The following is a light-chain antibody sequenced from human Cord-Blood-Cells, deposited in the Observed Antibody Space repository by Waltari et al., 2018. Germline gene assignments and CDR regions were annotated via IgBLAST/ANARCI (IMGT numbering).Light chain of an antibody. CDR2: EVS. J-gene: IGLJ2*01. Sequence: QSALTHPRPVSGSPGQSVTISCPGTSSDVGGYNYVSWYQQHPGQAPNLMIYEVSKRPSGVPDRFSGSKYGNTASRTISGLQAEDEADYYCCSYAGSYTFYVVFGGGTKLTVL. V-gene: IGLV2-11*01. CDR3: CSYAGSYTFYVV. CDR1: SSDVGGYNY.